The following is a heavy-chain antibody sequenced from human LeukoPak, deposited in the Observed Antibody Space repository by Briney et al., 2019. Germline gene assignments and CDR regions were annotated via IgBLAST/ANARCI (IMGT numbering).Heavy chain of an antibody. D-gene: IGHD2-15*01. V-gene: IGHV4-34*01. Sequence: PSETLSLTCAVYGGSFSGYYWSWIRQPPGKGLEWIGEINHSGSTNYNPSLKSRVTISVDTSKNQFSLKLSSVTAADTAVYYCARGPSVAATALDYYYYMDVWGKGTTVTVS. CDR1: GGSFSGYY. J-gene: IGHJ6*03. CDR3: ARGPSVAATALDYYYYMDV. CDR2: INHSGST.